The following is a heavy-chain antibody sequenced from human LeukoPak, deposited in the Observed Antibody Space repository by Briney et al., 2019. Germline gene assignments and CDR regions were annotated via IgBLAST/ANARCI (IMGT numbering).Heavy chain of an antibody. D-gene: IGHD6-19*01. J-gene: IGHJ5*02. CDR2: IYSNDDK. CDR1: GFSLSTSGVG. Sequence: ESGPTLVNPTQTLTLTCTFSGFSLSTSGVGVGWIRQPPGKALEWLALIYSNDDKRYSPSLKSRLTITKDTSKNQVVLTVTNMDPVDTATYYCAHFTAGYSSGWQPVDWFDPWGQGTLVTVSS. V-gene: IGHV2-5*01. CDR3: AHFTAGYSSGWQPVDWFDP.